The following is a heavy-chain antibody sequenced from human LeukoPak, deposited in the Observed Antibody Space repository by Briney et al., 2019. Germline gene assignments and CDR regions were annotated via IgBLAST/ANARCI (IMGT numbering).Heavy chain of an antibody. CDR1: GFTFDDYA. V-gene: IGHV3-9*01. Sequence: PGRSLRLSCAACGFTFDDYAMHWVRQAPGKGLEWVSGISWNSGSIGYADSVKGRFTISRDNAKNSLYLQMNSLRAEDTALYYCAKGTRYYYDSSGYYDYWGQGTLVTVSS. J-gene: IGHJ4*02. CDR3: AKGTRYYYDSSGYYDY. CDR2: ISWNSGSI. D-gene: IGHD3-22*01.